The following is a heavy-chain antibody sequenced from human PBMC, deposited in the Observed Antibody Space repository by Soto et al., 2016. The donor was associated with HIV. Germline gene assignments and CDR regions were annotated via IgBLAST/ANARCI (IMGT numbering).Heavy chain of an antibody. CDR1: GFTFSGSA. CDR2: IRSKANSYAT. CDR3: TRDLYSSSSGWFDP. Sequence: EVQLVESGGGLVQPGGSLKLSCAASGFTFSGSAMHWVRQASGKGLEWVGRIRSKANSYATAYAASVKGRLTISRDDSKNTAYLQMNSLKTEDTAVYYCTRDLYSSSSGWFDPWGQGTLVTVSS. V-gene: IGHV3-73*01. D-gene: IGHD6-6*01. J-gene: IGHJ5*02.